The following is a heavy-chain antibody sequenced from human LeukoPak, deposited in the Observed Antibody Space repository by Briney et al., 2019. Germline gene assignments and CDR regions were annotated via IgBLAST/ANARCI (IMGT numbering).Heavy chain of an antibody. D-gene: IGHD3-16*01. CDR2: ISSGGGT. J-gene: IGHJ4*02. CDR1: GFTFSNYA. CDR3: AKGPQGD. Sequence: GALRLSCASCGFTFSNYAMSWVRQAPGKGLQCGSAISSGGGTYYANSVKGRFTISRENSKNTLYLQLNSLRAVDTAVYYCAKGPQGDWGQGALVTVSS. V-gene: IGHV3-23*01.